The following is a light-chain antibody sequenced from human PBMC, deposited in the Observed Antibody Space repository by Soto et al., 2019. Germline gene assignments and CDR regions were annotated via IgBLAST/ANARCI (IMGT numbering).Light chain of an antibody. CDR3: AAGDDSLNGRV. V-gene: IGLV1-44*01. J-gene: IGLJ1*01. Sequence: QAVLTQPPSASGTPGQRVTISCSGSNSNIGSNTVNWYQQLPGTAPKLLIYYDNLRPSGVPDRISGSKSGTSASLAISGLQSDDEADYYCAAGDDSLNGRVFGTGTKLTVL. CDR2: YDN. CDR1: NSNIGSNT.